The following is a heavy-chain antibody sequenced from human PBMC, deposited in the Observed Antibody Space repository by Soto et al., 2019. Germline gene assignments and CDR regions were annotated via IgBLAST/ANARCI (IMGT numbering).Heavy chain of an antibody. D-gene: IGHD3-10*01. CDR2: IYYSGST. CDR3: ARGYGSVDLDY. V-gene: IGHV4-59*12. J-gene: IGHJ4*02. CDR1: GGSISSYY. Sequence: PSETLSLTCTVSGGSISSYYWSWIRQPPGKGLEWIGYIYYSGSTYYNPSLKSRVTISVDTSKNQFSLKLSSVTAADTAVYYCARGYGSVDLDYWGQGTLVTVSS.